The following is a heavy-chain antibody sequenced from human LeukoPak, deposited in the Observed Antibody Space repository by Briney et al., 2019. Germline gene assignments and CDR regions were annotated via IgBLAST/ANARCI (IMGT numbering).Heavy chain of an antibody. V-gene: IGHV3-9*01. D-gene: IGHD3-10*01. Sequence: GGSLRLSCAASGFTFDDYAMHWVRQAPGKGLEWVSGISWNSGSIGYADSVKGRFTISRDNAKNSLYLQMNSLRAEDTALYYCAKDLSGGAYFDYWGQGTLVTVSS. CDR1: GFTFDDYA. J-gene: IGHJ4*02. CDR3: AKDLSGGAYFDY. CDR2: ISWNSGSI.